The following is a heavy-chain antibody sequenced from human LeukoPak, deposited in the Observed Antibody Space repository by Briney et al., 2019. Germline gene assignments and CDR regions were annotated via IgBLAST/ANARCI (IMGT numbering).Heavy chain of an antibody. D-gene: IGHD1-26*01. V-gene: IGHV1-2*02. CDR1: GYTFTDYY. CDR3: ARGELLYKTPTLPPDY. CDR2: INPNSGGT. Sequence: ASVKVSCKASGYTFTDYYIHWVRPAPGRGLEWMGWINPNSGGTDSAQKFQGRVTMTRDTSISTAYMELSRLRSGDTAVYYCARGELLYKTPTLPPDYWGQGTLVTVSS. J-gene: IGHJ4*02.